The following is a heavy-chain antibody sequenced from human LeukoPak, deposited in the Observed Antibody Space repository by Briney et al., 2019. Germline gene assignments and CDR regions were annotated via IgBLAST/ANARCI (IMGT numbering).Heavy chain of an antibody. Sequence: PGGSLRLSCAASGFIFSNYGMHWVRQAPGKGLEWVAVIWYDGSNKYYTDSVKGRFTISRDDSKNTLYLQMNSLRVEDTAVYYCARVSPRDGYNLVDYWGLGTLVTVSS. CDR3: ARVSPRDGYNLVDY. D-gene: IGHD5-24*01. V-gene: IGHV3-33*01. J-gene: IGHJ4*02. CDR2: IWYDGSNK. CDR1: GFIFSNYG.